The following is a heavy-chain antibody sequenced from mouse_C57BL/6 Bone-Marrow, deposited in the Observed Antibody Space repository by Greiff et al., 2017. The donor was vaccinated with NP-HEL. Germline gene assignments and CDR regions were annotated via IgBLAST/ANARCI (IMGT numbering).Heavy chain of an antibody. V-gene: IGHV1-59*01. Sequence: VQLQQSGAELVRPGTSVKLSCKASGYTFTSYWMHWVKQRPGQGLEWIGVIDPSDSYTNYNQKFKGKATLTVDTSSSTAYMQLSSLTSEDSAVYYCARWDGYWAWFAYWGQGTLVTVSA. CDR1: GYTFTSYW. J-gene: IGHJ3*01. CDR3: ARWDGYWAWFAY. CDR2: IDPSDSYT. D-gene: IGHD2-3*01.